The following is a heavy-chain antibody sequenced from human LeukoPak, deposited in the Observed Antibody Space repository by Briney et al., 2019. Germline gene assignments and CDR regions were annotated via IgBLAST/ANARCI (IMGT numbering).Heavy chain of an antibody. CDR3: ARGPPVGGATVLFDY. CDR1: GFTFSSYD. J-gene: IGHJ4*02. CDR2: IGTAGDT. D-gene: IGHD3-16*02. Sequence: GGSLRLSCAASGFTFSSYDMHWVRQATGKGMEWVSAIGTAGDTYYPGSVKGRFTISRENAKNSLYLQMNSLRAGDTAVYYCARGPPVGGATVLFDYWGQGTLVTVSS. V-gene: IGHV3-13*01.